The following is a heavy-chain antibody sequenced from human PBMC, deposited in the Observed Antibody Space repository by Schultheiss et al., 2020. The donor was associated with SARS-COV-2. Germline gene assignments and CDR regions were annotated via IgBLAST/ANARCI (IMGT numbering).Heavy chain of an antibody. Sequence: SETLSLTCSVSGGSISGYYWSWIRQPPGKGLEWIGYIYYSGSTYYNPSLKSRVTISVDTSKNQFSLKLSSVTAADTAVYYCARGSYGYGGWFDPWGQGTLVTVSS. CDR1: GGSISGYY. CDR2: IYYSGST. CDR3: ARGSYGYGGWFDP. D-gene: IGHD5-18*01. V-gene: IGHV4-31*03. J-gene: IGHJ5*02.